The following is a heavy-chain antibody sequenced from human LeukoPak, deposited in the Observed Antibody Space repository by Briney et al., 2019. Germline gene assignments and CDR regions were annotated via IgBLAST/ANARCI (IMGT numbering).Heavy chain of an antibody. J-gene: IGHJ4*02. CDR1: GGSISSGDYY. Sequence: PSETLSLTCTVSGGSISSGDYYWSWIRQPPGKGLEWIGYIYYSGSTYYNPSLKSRVTISVDTSKNQFSLKLSSVTAADTAVYYCARGISGWSPNYYFDYWGQGTLVTVSS. CDR2: IYYSGST. D-gene: IGHD6-19*01. CDR3: ARGISGWSPNYYFDY. V-gene: IGHV4-30-4*01.